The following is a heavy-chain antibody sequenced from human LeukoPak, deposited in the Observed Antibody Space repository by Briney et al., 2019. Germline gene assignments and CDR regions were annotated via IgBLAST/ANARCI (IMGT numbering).Heavy chain of an antibody. D-gene: IGHD6-19*01. V-gene: IGHV4-4*02. CDR2: IYHSGST. J-gene: IGHJ4*02. CDR1: GFVFSKNG. CDR3: ASRAEAVAGSFDY. Sequence: PGGSLRLSCATSGFVFSKNGMHWVRQAPGKGLEWIGEIYHSGSTNYNPSLKSRVTISVDKSKNQFSLKLNSVTAADTAVYYCASRAEAVAGSFDYWGQGTLVTVSS.